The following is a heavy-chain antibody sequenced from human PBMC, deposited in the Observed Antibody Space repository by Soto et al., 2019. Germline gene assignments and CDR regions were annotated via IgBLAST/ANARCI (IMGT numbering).Heavy chain of an antibody. D-gene: IGHD2-21*02. CDR1: GFSLSTSAMR. J-gene: IGHJ4*02. CDR2: IDWDDDK. Sequence: SGPTLVNPTQTLTLTCTFSGFSLSTSAMRINWIRQPPGKALEWLARIDWDDDKFYSTSLKTRLTISKDTSKNQVVLTMTDMDPMDTATYYCERIDSRKCFDYWGQGILVTVSS. V-gene: IGHV2-70*04. CDR3: ERIDSRKCFDY.